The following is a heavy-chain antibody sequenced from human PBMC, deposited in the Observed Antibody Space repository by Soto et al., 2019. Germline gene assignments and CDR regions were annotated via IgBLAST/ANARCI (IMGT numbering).Heavy chain of an antibody. V-gene: IGHV2-70*01. CDR2: VDWDDDK. CDR1: GFSLRTSGMC. D-gene: IGHD6-6*01. Sequence: SGATPVNPTQTLTLTCTVTGFSLRTSGMCVSWIRQPPGKALEWLALVDWDDDKYYNTSLRTRLTISRDTSKNQVILTMTNMDPVDTATYYCARRAAYSSSYFFDYWGQGSLVTVSS. CDR3: ARRAAYSSSYFFDY. J-gene: IGHJ4*02.